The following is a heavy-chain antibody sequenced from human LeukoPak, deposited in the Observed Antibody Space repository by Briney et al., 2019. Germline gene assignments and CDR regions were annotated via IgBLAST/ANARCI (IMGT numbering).Heavy chain of an antibody. V-gene: IGHV4-34*01. J-gene: IGHJ4*02. CDR3: ARLTYDYVWGSYHFDY. D-gene: IGHD3-16*02. Sequence: SETLSLTCAVYGGSFSGYYWSWIRQPPGKGLEWIGEINHSGSTNYNPSLKSRVTISVDTSKNQFSLKLSSVTAADTAVYYCARLTYDYVWGSYHFDYWGQGTLVTVSS. CDR2: INHSGST. CDR1: GGSFSGYY.